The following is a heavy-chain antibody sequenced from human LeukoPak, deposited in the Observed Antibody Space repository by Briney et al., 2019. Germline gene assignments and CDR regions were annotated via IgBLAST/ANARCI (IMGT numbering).Heavy chain of an antibody. V-gene: IGHV3-53*01. J-gene: IGHJ4*02. Sequence: GGSLRLSCAASGFTVSSNYMSWVRQTPGKGLEWVSIVYSNGNTYYADSVKGRFTISRDTSQSTVYLQIHSPRAEDTAVYYCAKTPGGSGNFFDSWGQGTPVIVSS. CDR1: GFTVSSNY. CDR2: VYSNGNT. D-gene: IGHD3-10*01. CDR3: AKTPGGSGNFFDS.